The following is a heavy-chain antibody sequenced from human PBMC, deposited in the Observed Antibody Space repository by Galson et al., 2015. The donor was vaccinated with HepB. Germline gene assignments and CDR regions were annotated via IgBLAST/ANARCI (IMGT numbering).Heavy chain of an antibody. CDR3: ATDGISSSWYLFDY. V-gene: IGHV1-24*01. J-gene: IGHJ4*02. CDR1: GSTLTELS. CDR2: FDPEDGET. Sequence: SVKVSCKVSGSTLTELSMHWVRQAPGKGLEWMGGFDPEDGETIYAQKFQGRVTMTEDTSTDTAYMELSGLRSEDTAVYYCATDGISSSWYLFDYWGQGTLVTVSS. D-gene: IGHD6-13*01.